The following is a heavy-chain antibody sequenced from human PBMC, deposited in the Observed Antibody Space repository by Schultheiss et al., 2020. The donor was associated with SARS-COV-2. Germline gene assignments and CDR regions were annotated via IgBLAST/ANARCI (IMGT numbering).Heavy chain of an antibody. V-gene: IGHV3-23*01. CDR1: GFTFSTYG. J-gene: IGHJ3*02. D-gene: IGHD4-17*01. CDR2: IRGSGAET. Sequence: GESLKISCAASGFTFSTYGMTWVRQAPGKGLEWVSSIRGSGAETYYADSVKGRFTISRDNSKSTLSLQMNTLSAEDTAIYYCGRDPNGDYVGTFDMWGQGTMVTVSS. CDR3: GRDPNGDYVGTFDM.